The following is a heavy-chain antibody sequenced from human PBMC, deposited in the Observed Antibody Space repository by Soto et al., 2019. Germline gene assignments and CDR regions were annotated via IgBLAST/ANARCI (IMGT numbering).Heavy chain of an antibody. CDR3: ARDYYDSSGYAYFDY. J-gene: IGHJ4*02. CDR1: GFTFSRYA. CDR2: ISYDGSNK. Sequence: QVQLVESGGGVVQPGRSLRLSCAASGFTFSRYAMHWVRQAPGKGLEWVAVISYDGSNKYYADSVKGRFTISRDNSKNTLYRQMNSLRAEDTALYYCARDYYDSSGYAYFDYWGQGTLVTVSS. D-gene: IGHD3-22*01. V-gene: IGHV3-30-3*01.